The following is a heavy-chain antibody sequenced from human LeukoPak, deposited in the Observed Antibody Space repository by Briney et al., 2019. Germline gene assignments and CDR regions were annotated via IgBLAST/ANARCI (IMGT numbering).Heavy chain of an antibody. V-gene: IGHV1-58*02. CDR3: AARVSGSYHIDY. CDR1: GYTFTGYY. CDR2: IVVGSGNT. D-gene: IGHD1-26*01. J-gene: IGHJ4*02. Sequence: ASVKVSCKASGYTFTGYYMHWVRQARGQRLEWIGWIVVGSGNTNYAQKFQERVTITRDMSTSTAYMELSSLRSEDTAVYYCAARVSGSYHIDYWGQGTLVTVSS.